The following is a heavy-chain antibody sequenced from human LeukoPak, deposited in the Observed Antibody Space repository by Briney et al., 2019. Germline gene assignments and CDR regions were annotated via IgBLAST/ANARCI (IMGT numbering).Heavy chain of an antibody. CDR3: ARFQPGNVVVPVRQPRAPPSRYFDF. V-gene: IGHV4-59*12. CDR2: IYYSGST. D-gene: IGHD2-2*01. CDR1: GGSISSYY. J-gene: IGHJ4*02. Sequence: SETLSLTCTVSGGSISSYYWSWIRQPPGKGLEWIGYIYYSGSTNYNPSLKSRVTISVDTSKSQFSLNLSSVTAADTAVYYCARFQPGNVVVPVRQPRAPPSRYFDFWGQGTLVTVSS.